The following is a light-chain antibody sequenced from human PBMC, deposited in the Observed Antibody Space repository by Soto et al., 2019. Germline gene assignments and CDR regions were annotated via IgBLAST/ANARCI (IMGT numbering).Light chain of an antibody. Sequence: EIVLSQSPGTLSLYPGERATLSCRASQSVSSTYLVWYQQKPGQAPRLLIYGATSRASGIPDRFSGSGSGTDFTLTISRLEPEDFAVYYCQQFGDSLTFGPGTKVAIK. V-gene: IGKV3-20*01. CDR1: QSVSSTY. CDR2: GAT. CDR3: QQFGDSLT. J-gene: IGKJ3*01.